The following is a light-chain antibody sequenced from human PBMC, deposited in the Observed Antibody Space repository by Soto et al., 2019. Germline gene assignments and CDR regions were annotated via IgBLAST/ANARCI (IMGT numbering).Light chain of an antibody. J-gene: IGKJ4*01. CDR1: QSVSSN. CDR2: GAS. CDR3: QQYNNWPPV. Sequence: EIVKTQSPATLSVSPGERATLSCRASQSVSSNLAWYQQKPGQAPRLLIYGASTRATGIPARFSGSGSGTEFTLTISSLQSEDFAVYYCQQYNNWPPVFGGGTKVEIK. V-gene: IGKV3-15*01.